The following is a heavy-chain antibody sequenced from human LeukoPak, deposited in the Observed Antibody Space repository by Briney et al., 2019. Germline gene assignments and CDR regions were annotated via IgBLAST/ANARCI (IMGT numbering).Heavy chain of an antibody. CDR3: ATYYDSAGFDFDY. D-gene: IGHD3-22*01. J-gene: IGHJ4*02. CDR2: ISSSGSTM. CDR1: GFTFRSYE. V-gene: IGHV3-48*03. Sequence: PGGSLRLSCAASGFTFRSYEMNWVRQAPGKGLEWVSYISSSGSTMYYADSVKGRFTIPRDNAKNSLYLQMNSLRAEDTAVYYCATYYDSAGFDFDYWGQGTLVTVSP.